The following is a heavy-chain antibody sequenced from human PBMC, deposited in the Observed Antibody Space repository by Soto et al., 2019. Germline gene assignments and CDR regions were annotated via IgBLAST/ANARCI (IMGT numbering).Heavy chain of an antibody. Sequence: SETLSLTCTVSGGSIINNHYYWNFIRQSPGKGLEWIGYIYYSGSTYYSPSLESRLTISIDTSKNQFSLRLNSVTAADSAVYYCARASMIAVPGSPDVWGRGTLVTVSS. CDR3: ARASMIAVPGSPDV. V-gene: IGHV4-30-4*08. CDR2: IYYSGST. D-gene: IGHD3-16*01. CDR1: GGSIINNHYY. J-gene: IGHJ2*01.